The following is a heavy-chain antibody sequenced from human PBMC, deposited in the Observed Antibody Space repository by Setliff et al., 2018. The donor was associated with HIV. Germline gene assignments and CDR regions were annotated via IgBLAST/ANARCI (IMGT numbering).Heavy chain of an antibody. CDR3: ARDHDYGDLSRNWFYMDV. D-gene: IGHD4-17*01. J-gene: IGHJ6*03. CDR2: INTNTGNP. CDR1: GYTFSSYG. Sequence: ASVKVSCKASGYTFSSYGISWVRQAPGQGLEWMGWINTNTGNPTYAQDFTGRFVFSLDTSVSTAYLQISSLKAEDTAVYYCARDHDYGDLSRNWFYMDVWGKGTTVTVSS. V-gene: IGHV7-4-1*02.